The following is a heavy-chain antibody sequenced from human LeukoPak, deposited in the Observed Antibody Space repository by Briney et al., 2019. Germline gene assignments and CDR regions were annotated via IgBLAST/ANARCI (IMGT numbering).Heavy chain of an antibody. V-gene: IGHV3-7*01. D-gene: IGHD6-19*01. CDR2: IQSDGSVQ. CDR3: ARIPRGSGWSFLDF. Sequence: PGGSLRLSCAASGFSFSSYWMSWVRQAPGKGLEWVANIQSDGSVQQYVDSVTGRLTISRDNAKNSLYLQMNSLRAEDTAVYYCARIPRGSGWSFLDFWGQGTLVTVTS. J-gene: IGHJ4*02. CDR1: GFSFSSYW.